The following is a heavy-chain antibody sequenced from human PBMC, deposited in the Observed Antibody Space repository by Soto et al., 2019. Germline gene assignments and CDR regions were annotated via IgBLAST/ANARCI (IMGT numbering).Heavy chain of an antibody. V-gene: IGHV1-69*13. J-gene: IGHJ6*02. CDR3: ASWLKGPDIGNYYYGMDV. CDR2: IMSIFRAP. CDR1: GGAFSDYA. D-gene: IGHD2-15*01. Sequence: SVKVSCKASGGAFSDYAFSWVRQAPGQGLEWLGGIMSIFRAPDYAQKFQGRVTITADDFTRTSYMEMNSLRSEDTAVYYCASWLKGPDIGNYYYGMDVWGQGTTVTVSS.